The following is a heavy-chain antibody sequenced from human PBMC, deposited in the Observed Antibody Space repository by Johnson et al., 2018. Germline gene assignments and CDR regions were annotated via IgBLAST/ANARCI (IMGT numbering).Heavy chain of an antibody. CDR1: GFTFSSFA. J-gene: IGHJ6*03. D-gene: IGHD3-10*01. V-gene: IGHV3-30*04. CDR2: ISYDGTDK. CDR3: ARGLRYYGSGSYSQSFYYMDV. Sequence: QVQLQESGGGVVQPGRSLRLSCAASGFTFSSFAMHWVRHTTGKGLEWVALISYDGTDKYSADSVKGRFTISSDNSKDTLYLQMNSLRVEDTAVYYCARGLRYYGSGSYSQSFYYMDVWGKGTTVTVSS.